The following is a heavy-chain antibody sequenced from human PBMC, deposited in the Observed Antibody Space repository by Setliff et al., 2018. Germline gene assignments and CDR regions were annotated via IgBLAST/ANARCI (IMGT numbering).Heavy chain of an antibody. Sequence: GGSLRLSCAASGFTFSYYWMSWVRQAPGKGLEWVANIQQDGSEKYHVDSVMGRFTVSRDNAKNTLYLQMNSLRAEDTAVYYCARARYCSSTSCYYCYYMDVWGKGTTVTVSS. CDR2: IQQDGSEK. CDR3: ARARYCSSTSCYYCYYMDV. J-gene: IGHJ6*03. V-gene: IGHV3-7*01. CDR1: GFTFSYYW. D-gene: IGHD2-2*01.